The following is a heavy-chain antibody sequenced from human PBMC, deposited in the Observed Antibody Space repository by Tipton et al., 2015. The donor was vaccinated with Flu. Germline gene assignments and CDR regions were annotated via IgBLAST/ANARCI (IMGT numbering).Heavy chain of an antibody. V-gene: IGHV4-59*01. CDR3: ARIPYCGGDCFPHWYFEL. J-gene: IGHJ2*01. CDR1: GASISTYS. Sequence: TLSLTCTVSGASISTYSWSWIRQPPGKGLEWLGNIYYTGSTNYNPSLKSRVLMSLDTSKNQISLKLSSVTAADTAVYYCARIPYCGGDCFPHWYFELWGRGTLVTVSS. CDR2: IYYTGST. D-gene: IGHD2-21*02.